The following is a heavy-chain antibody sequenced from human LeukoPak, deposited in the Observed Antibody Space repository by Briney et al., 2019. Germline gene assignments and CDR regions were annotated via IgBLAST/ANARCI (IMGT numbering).Heavy chain of an antibody. D-gene: IGHD2-21*02. J-gene: IGHJ5*02. CDR3: ARGRGGDCYSCWFDP. V-gene: IGHV3-7*01. CDR2: IKQDGSEK. CDR1: GFTFSSYW. Sequence: GGSLRFSCAASGFTFSSYWMSWVRQAPGKGLEWVANIKQDGSEKYSVDSVKGRFTISRDNAKNSLYLQMNSLRAEDTAVYYCARGRGGDCYSCWFDPWGQGTLVTVSS.